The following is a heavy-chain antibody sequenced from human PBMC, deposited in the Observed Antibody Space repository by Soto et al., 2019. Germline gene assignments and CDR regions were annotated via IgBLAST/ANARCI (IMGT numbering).Heavy chain of an antibody. CDR1: GGSFTGSY. D-gene: IGHD2-8*02. J-gene: IGHJ4*02. CDR3: ARSYTGSKLDY. Sequence: QVQLQQTGAGLLKPSETLSLTCVVSGGSFTGSYWSWIRQPPGKGLEWLGETNHSGSTNYKSSLRSRLTISADTSKNQFSLKLSSVTAADTAVYYCARSYTGSKLDYWGQGTPVTVSS. CDR2: TNHSGST. V-gene: IGHV4-34*02.